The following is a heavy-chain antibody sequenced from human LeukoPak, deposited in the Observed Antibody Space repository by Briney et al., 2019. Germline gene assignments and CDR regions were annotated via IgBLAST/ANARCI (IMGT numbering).Heavy chain of an antibody. CDR1: GFTFSSYG. D-gene: IGHD1-26*01. V-gene: IGHV3-30*18. CDR2: ISYDGSNK. J-gene: IGHJ4*02. CDR3: AKDVGGSYYYYFDY. Sequence: GGSLRLSCAASGFTFSSYGMHWVRQAPGKGLEWVEVISYDGSNKYYADSVKGRFTISRDNSKNTLYLQMNRLRAEDTAVYYCAKDVGGSYYYYFDYWGQGTLVTVSS.